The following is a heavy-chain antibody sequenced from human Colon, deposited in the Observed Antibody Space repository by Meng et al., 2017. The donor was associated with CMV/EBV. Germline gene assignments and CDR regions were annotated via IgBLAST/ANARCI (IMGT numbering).Heavy chain of an antibody. CDR1: GLIFGSYD. V-gene: IGHV3-23*01. Sequence: SGLIFGSYDMSWVRQAPGKGPEWLSAITGSGSKTFYADSVRGRLTISRDNSKNTLYLQLNNLRAGDTAMYYCAKGEGITAHDAFDVWGQGTMVTVSS. CDR3: AKGEGITAHDAFDV. J-gene: IGHJ3*01. CDR2: ITGSGSKT. D-gene: IGHD1-14*01.